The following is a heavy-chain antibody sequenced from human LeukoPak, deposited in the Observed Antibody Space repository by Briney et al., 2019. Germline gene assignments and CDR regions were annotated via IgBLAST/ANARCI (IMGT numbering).Heavy chain of an antibody. Sequence: GGSLRLSCAASGFTLSSYWMSWVRQAPGKGLEWVANIKQDGSEKHYVDSVKGRFTISRDNAKNSLYLQMNSLRAEDTAVYYCARDWEYSSGWSAFDIWGQGTMVTVSS. CDR1: GFTLSSYW. V-gene: IGHV3-7*01. D-gene: IGHD6-19*01. CDR3: ARDWEYSSGWSAFDI. CDR2: IKQDGSEK. J-gene: IGHJ3*02.